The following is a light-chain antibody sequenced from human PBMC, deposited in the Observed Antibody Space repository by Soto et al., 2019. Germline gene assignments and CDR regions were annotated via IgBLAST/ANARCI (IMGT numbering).Light chain of an antibody. Sequence: QSALTQPPSASGSPGQSVTISCTGTSSDVGGYNYVSWYQQHPGKAPKLMIYEVSKRPSGVPDRFSGSNSSNTASLTVSGLQAEDEADYYCTSYAGSNNVVFGGGTQLTVL. J-gene: IGLJ2*01. CDR2: EVS. V-gene: IGLV2-8*01. CDR1: SSDVGGYNY. CDR3: TSYAGSNNVV.